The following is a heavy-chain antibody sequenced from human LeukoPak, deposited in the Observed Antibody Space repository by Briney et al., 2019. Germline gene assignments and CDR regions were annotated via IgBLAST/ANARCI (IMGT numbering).Heavy chain of an antibody. D-gene: IGHD3-9*01. CDR3: ARVDEADPDILTGYLTTNWFDP. CDR2: INPNSGGT. J-gene: IGHJ5*02. Sequence: ASVKVSCKASGYTFTGYYMHWVRQAPGQGLEWMGWINPNSGGTNYAQKLQGRVTMTTDTSTSTAYMELRSLRSDDTAVYYCARVDEADPDILTGYLTTNWFDPWGQGTLVTVSS. V-gene: IGHV1-2*02. CDR1: GYTFTGYY.